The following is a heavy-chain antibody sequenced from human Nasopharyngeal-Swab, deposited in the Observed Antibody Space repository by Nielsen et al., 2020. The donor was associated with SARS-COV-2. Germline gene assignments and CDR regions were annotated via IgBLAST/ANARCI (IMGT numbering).Heavy chain of an antibody. D-gene: IGHD2-21*02. CDR2: ISYDGTNK. J-gene: IGHJ4*02. V-gene: IGHV3-30*18. CDR3: AKDRSDSVDYFDH. CDR1: GFRFSSYG. Sequence: GESLKISCAASGFRFSSYGMHWVRQAPGKGLEWVAVISYDGTNKYYAESSKGRFTISRDNSKNTLFLQMNSLRAEDTALYHCAKDRSDSVDYFDHWGQGTLVTVSS.